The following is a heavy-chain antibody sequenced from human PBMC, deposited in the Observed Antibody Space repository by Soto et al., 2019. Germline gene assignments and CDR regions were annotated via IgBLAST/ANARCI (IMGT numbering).Heavy chain of an antibody. CDR1: RDTFTSYY. V-gene: IGHV1-46*01. Sequence: ASVKVSCKAPRDTFTSYYINWVRQAPGQGLGWMGVINPHGGSTAYAQKFKGRVTLTRDTSASTVYMEVSSLTSEDTAMYYCARSSGGNFGIIIEGTNWFAPWGQGTLVTVSS. D-gene: IGHD1-26*01. CDR3: ARSSGGNFGIIIEGTNWFAP. CDR2: INPHGGST. J-gene: IGHJ5*02.